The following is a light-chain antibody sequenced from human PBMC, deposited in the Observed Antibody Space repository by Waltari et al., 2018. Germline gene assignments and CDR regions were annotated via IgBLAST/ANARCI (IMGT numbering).Light chain of an antibody. CDR2: EGS. CDR1: ISDAGSYNR. CDR3: CSYAGSSTWV. J-gene: IGLJ3*02. Sequence: QSALTQPASVSGSPGQSITISCTGTISDAGSYNRASWYQQHPGKAPKLMIYEGSKRPSGVSNRFSDSKSGNTASLTISGLQAEDEADYYCCSYAGSSTWVFGGGTKLTVL. V-gene: IGLV2-23*01.